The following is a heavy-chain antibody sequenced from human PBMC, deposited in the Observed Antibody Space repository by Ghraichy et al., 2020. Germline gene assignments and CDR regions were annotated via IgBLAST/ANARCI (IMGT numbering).Heavy chain of an antibody. CDR2: IYYSGST. D-gene: IGHD3-3*01. Sequence: SETLSLTCTVSGGSISSYYWSWIRQPPGKGLEWIGYIYYSGSTNYNPSLKSRVTISVDTSKNQFSLKLSSVTAADTAVYYCARDALYYDFWSAEVSYYYGMDVWGQGTTVTVSS. J-gene: IGHJ6*02. CDR3: ARDALYYDFWSAEVSYYYGMDV. CDR1: GGSISSYY. V-gene: IGHV4-59*01.